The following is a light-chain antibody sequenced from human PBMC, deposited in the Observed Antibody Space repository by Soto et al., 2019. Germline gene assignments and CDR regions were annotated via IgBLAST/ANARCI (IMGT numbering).Light chain of an antibody. CDR1: QSVSSNY. CDR2: GAS. Sequence: ENVLTQSPGTLSLSPGERATLSCRASQSVSSNYLAWYQQKPGQAPRLLIYGASSRATGIPGRFSGSGSGTDFTLTISRLEPEDFAVYYCQQYGSSPRTFGQGTKVDIK. J-gene: IGKJ1*01. CDR3: QQYGSSPRT. V-gene: IGKV3-20*01.